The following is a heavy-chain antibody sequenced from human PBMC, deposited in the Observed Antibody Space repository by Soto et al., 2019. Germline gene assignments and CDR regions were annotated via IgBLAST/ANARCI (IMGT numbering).Heavy chain of an antibody. CDR3: ARFYYDYVWGSLEPFDY. V-gene: IGHV1-8*01. D-gene: IGHD3-16*01. J-gene: IGHJ4*02. Sequence: QVQLVQSGAEVKRPGASVKVSCKASGYTFTSYDINWVRQATGQGLEWMGWMNPNSGNTGYAQKFQGRVTMTRNTSISTAYMELSSLRSEDTAVYYCARFYYDYVWGSLEPFDYWGQGTLVTVSS. CDR1: GYTFTSYD. CDR2: MNPNSGNT.